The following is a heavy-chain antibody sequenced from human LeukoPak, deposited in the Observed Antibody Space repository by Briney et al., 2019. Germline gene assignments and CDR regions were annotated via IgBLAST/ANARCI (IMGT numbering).Heavy chain of an antibody. Sequence: GGSLRLSCAASGFTFSSYEMNWVRQAPGKGLEWVSYISSSGSTIYYADSVKGRFTISRDNAKNSLYLQMNSLRAEDTAVFYWGGGPAFTGRLYYGGQGTLVTVSS. CDR2: ISSSGSTI. CDR3: GGGPAFTGRLYY. CDR1: GFTFSSYE. D-gene: IGHD7-27*01. V-gene: IGHV3-48*03. J-gene: IGHJ4*02.